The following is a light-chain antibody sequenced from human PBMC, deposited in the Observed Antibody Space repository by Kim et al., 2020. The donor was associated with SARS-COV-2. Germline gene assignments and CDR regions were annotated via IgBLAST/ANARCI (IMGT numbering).Light chain of an antibody. Sequence: QAITISFTGTSSDVGGSNLVSWYQQHPGKAPKLMIYDVSNRPSGVSNRFSGSKSGNTASLTISGLQAEDEADYYCSSYTSSSTWVFGGGTQLTVL. CDR3: SSYTSSSTWV. V-gene: IGLV2-14*03. CDR1: SSDVGGSNL. J-gene: IGLJ3*02. CDR2: DVS.